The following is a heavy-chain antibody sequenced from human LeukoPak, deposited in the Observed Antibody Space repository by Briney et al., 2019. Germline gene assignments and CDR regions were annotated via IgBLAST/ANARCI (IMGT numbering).Heavy chain of an antibody. J-gene: IGHJ4*02. Sequence: ASVKVSCKASGYTFTSYGISWVRQAPGQGPEWMGWISAYNGNTNYAQKLQGRVTMTTDTSTSTAYMELRSLRSDDTAVYYCASSPGTVTTPGYWGPGTLVTVSS. V-gene: IGHV1-18*01. D-gene: IGHD4-17*01. CDR2: ISAYNGNT. CDR3: ASSPGTVTTPGY. CDR1: GYTFTSYG.